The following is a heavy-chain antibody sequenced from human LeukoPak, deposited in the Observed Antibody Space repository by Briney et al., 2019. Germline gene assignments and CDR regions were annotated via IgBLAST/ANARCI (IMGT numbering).Heavy chain of an antibody. CDR3: TTRHSYGYGLFDY. Sequence: GGSLRLSCAASGFTFSNAWMSWVRQAPGKGLEWVGRIKSKTDGGTTDYAAPVKGRFTISRDDSKNTLYLQMNSLKTEDTAVYYCTTRHSYGYGLFDYWGQGTLVTVSS. J-gene: IGHJ4*02. D-gene: IGHD5-18*01. V-gene: IGHV3-15*01. CDR1: GFTFSNAW. CDR2: IKSKTDGGTT.